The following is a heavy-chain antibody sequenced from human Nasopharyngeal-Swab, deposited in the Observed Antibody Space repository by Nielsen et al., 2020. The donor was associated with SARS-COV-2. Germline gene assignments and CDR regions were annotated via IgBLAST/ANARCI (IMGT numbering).Heavy chain of an antibody. J-gene: IGHJ3*01. CDR3: ARGGYCSSSSCYNAFDV. CDR1: GFTFRNYA. V-gene: IGHV3-53*04. Sequence: GESLKISCAASGFTFRNYAMSWVRQAPGKGLEWVSVMYSAGTTYYADSVKGRFTISRHSSENSLYLQMNSLRADDTALYYCARGGYCSSSSCYNAFDVWGEGTMVLVSS. D-gene: IGHD2-2*03. CDR2: MYSAGTT.